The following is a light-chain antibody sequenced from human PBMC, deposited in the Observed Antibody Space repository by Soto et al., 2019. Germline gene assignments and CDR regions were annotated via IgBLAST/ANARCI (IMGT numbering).Light chain of an antibody. J-gene: IGLJ1*01. CDR2: EVS. CDR3: FSYTSSGTYV. CDR1: SSDVGNYKY. Sequence: QSALTQPASVSGSPGQSITICTGTSSDVGNYKYVSWYQQHPGKAPKLMIYEVSNRPSGVSNRFSGSKSGNTASLTISGLQAEDETDYYCFSYTSSGTYVFGTGTKVTVL. V-gene: IGLV2-14*01.